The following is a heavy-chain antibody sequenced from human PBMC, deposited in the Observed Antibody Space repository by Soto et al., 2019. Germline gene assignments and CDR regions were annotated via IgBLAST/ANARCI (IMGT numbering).Heavy chain of an antibody. CDR2: IYYSGST. D-gene: IGHD3-10*01. J-gene: IGHJ5*02. V-gene: IGHV4-59*08. Sequence: SETLSLTCTVSGASISSYYWSWIRQPPGKGLEWIGYIYYSGSTNYNPSLKSRVTISVDTSKNQFSLKLNSMTAADTAVYYCARRERSGYNWFDPWGRGTLVTVSS. CDR1: GASISSYY. CDR3: ARRERSGYNWFDP.